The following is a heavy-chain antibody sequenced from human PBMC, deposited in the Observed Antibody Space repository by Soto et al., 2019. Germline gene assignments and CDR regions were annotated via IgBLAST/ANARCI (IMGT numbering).Heavy chain of an antibody. Sequence: QVQLVESRGGVVQPGRSLRLSCAASGFTFSSYGMHWVRQAPGKGLEWVAVIWYDGSNKYYADSVKGRFTISRDNSKNTLYLQMNSLRAEDTAVYYCARDPENDFWSGYYQEGGWFDPWGQGTLVTVSS. V-gene: IGHV3-33*01. CDR3: ARDPENDFWSGYYQEGGWFDP. D-gene: IGHD3-3*01. CDR1: GFTFSSYG. J-gene: IGHJ5*02. CDR2: IWYDGSNK.